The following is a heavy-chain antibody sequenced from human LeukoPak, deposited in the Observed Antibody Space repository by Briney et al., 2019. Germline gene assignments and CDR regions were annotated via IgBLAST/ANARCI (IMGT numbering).Heavy chain of an antibody. CDR3: ARDLPNDAFDI. J-gene: IGHJ3*02. CDR1: GGSIRSYY. CDR2: IFYTGST. V-gene: IGHV4-59*01. Sequence: SETLSLTCIVSGGSIRSYYWSWIRQPPGKGLEWIGYIFYTGSTNYNLPLKSRATISVDTSKNQISLKLSSVTAADTAVYYCARDLPNDAFDIWGQGTMVTVSS.